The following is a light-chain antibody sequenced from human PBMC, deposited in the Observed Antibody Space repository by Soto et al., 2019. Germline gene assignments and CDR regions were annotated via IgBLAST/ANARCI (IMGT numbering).Light chain of an antibody. CDR1: QSISSY. Sequence: DIQMTQSPSSLSASVGARVTITCRASQSISSYLNWYQQKPGKAPKLLIYAASSLQSGVPSRFSGSGSGTDFTLTISRLQPEDFATYYGQQSYSTPPMYTFGQGTKLEIK. CDR2: AAS. CDR3: QQSYSTPPMYT. V-gene: IGKV1-39*01. J-gene: IGKJ2*01.